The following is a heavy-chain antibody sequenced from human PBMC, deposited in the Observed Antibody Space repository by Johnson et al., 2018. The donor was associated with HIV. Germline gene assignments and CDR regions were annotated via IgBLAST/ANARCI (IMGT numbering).Heavy chain of an antibody. Sequence: QVQLVESGGGVVQPGRSLRLSCAASGFSFSSYGIHWVRQAPGKGLEWVAVISYDGSNKYYADSVKGRFTISRDNSKNTLYLQRNSLRAEDTAVYYCAREREDYGLDIWGQGTMVTVSS. D-gene: IGHD4/OR15-4a*01. V-gene: IGHV3-30*03. CDR2: ISYDGSNK. CDR1: GFSFSSYG. J-gene: IGHJ3*02. CDR3: AREREDYGLDI.